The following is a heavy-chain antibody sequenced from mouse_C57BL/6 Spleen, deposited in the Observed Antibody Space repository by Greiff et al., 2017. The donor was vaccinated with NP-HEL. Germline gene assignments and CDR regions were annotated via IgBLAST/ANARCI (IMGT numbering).Heavy chain of an antibody. Sequence: EVQLKESGPELVKPGASVKISCKASGYSFTGYYMNWVKQSPEKSLEWIGEINPSTGGTTYNQKFKAKATLTVDKSSSTAYMQLKSLTSEDSAVYCCARGNAMDYWGQGTSVTVSS. CDR2: INPSTGGT. CDR1: GYSFTGYY. CDR3: ARGNAMDY. V-gene: IGHV1-42*01. J-gene: IGHJ4*01.